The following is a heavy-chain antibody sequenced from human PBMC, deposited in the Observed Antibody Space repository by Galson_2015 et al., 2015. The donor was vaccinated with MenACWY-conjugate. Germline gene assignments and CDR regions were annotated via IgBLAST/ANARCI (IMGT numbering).Heavy chain of an antibody. CDR2: IGRSDTYI. V-gene: IGHV3-11*06. J-gene: IGHJ3*02. CDR3: ARDYHGSGTYHTVDI. CDR1: GFITSDYY. D-gene: IGHD3-10*01. Sequence: SLRLSCAASGFITSDYYNMSWIRPAPGKGLEWISYIGRSDTYIHYADSVKGRFIISRDNAKNSLFLQMNSLRAEDTAVYYCARDYHGSGTYHTVDIWGHGTLVTVSS.